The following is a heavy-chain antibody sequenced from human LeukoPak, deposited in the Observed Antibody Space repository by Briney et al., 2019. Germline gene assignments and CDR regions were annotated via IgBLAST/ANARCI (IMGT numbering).Heavy chain of an antibody. Sequence: SETLSLTCTVSGGSISSYYWSWIRQPPGKGLEWIGHIYYSGSTNYNPSLKSRVTISLDTSKNQFSLKLSSVTAADTAVYYCARRPDAYNYHYHGMDVWGQGTTVTVSS. CDR2: IYYSGST. D-gene: IGHD5-24*01. CDR1: GGSISSYY. V-gene: IGHV4-59*01. CDR3: ARRPDAYNYHYHGMDV. J-gene: IGHJ6*02.